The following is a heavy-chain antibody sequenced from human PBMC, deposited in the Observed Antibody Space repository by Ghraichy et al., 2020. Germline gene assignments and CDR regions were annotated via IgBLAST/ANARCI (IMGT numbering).Heavy chain of an antibody. Sequence: ASVKVSCMASGYTHNNYGLTWVRQAPGQGLEWMGWIRASSGNTNYAQNLQGRVTMTIDTSTNTAYMELRSLTSDDTAMYYCATYYGSGKYYNRGFDYWGQGDLVTVSS. CDR2: IRASSGNT. CDR3: ATYYGSGKYYNRGFDY. D-gene: IGHD3-10*01. V-gene: IGHV1-18*01. J-gene: IGHJ4*02. CDR1: GYTHNNYG.